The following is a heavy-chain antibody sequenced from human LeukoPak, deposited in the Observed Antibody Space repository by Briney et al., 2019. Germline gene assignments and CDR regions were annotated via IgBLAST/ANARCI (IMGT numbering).Heavy chain of an antibody. CDR3: AREVGATGSWFDP. D-gene: IGHD1-26*01. CDR1: GGSISSGGYS. Sequence: SETLSLTCAVSGGSISSGGYSWSWIRQPPGKGLEWIGYISSTGSTYYNPSLKSRVTISVDTSKNQFSLKLSSVTAADTAVYYCAREVGATGSWFDPWGQGTLVTVSS. J-gene: IGHJ5*02. V-gene: IGHV4-30-4*07. CDR2: ISSTGST.